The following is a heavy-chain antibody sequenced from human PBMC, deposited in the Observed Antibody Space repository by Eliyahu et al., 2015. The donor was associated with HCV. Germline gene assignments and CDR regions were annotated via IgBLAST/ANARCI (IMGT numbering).Heavy chain of an antibody. D-gene: IGHD2-15*01. V-gene: IGHV1-69*01. CDR2: IIPMFGRT. Sequence: QVQLVQSGAEVKRPGSSVRVSCKASGGTLNNFPTSWVRQAPGQRLEWLGGIIPMFGRTDYAQKFQGRISITADESTGTTYLELTSLRSDDTALYYCVGVVPTTLRGGRAGGYFDPWGQGTLVTVSS. J-gene: IGHJ5*02. CDR1: GGTLNNFP. CDR3: VGVVPTTLRGGRAGGYFDP.